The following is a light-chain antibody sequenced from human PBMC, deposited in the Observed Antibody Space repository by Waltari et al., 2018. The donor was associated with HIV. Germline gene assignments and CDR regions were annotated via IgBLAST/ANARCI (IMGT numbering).Light chain of an antibody. CDR3: LLSFAGARPVV. V-gene: IGLV7-46*01. CDR1: PGPVPSGHH. Sequence: QAVVTQGPSLPVSPGGTVPPTCGPSPGPVPSGHHPYWFQQKSGQAPRTLIYDTFSKHSWTPARFSGSLLGGKAALTLSGAQPEDEADYFCLLSFAGARPVVFGGGTKLTVL. CDR2: DTF. J-gene: IGLJ2*01.